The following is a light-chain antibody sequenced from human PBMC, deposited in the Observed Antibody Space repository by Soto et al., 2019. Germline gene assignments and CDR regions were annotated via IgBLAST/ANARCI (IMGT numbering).Light chain of an antibody. J-gene: IGKJ4*01. CDR1: QGISSW. Sequence: DIQLTQSPSSLSASVGDRVTITCRVSQGISSWLAWYQQKLGKAPNLLIYDASTLQSGVPSRFSGSGSGTEFTLTICSLQPEDFATYYCQQLNSYPLTSGGGTKVDIK. CDR2: DAS. CDR3: QQLNSYPLT. V-gene: IGKV1-9*01.